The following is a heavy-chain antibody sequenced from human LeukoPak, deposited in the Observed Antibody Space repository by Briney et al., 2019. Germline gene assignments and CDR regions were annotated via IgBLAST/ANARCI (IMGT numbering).Heavy chain of an antibody. CDR3: ASLTTGILLLDY. D-gene: IGHD4-17*01. CDR1: GGSISSGGYY. Sequence: SETLSLTCTVSGGSISSGGYYRSWIRQHPGKGLEWIGYIYYSGSTYYNPSLKSRVTISVGTSKNQFSLKLSSVTAADTAVYYCASLTTGILLLDYWGQGTLVTVSS. V-gene: IGHV4-31*03. J-gene: IGHJ4*02. CDR2: IYYSGST.